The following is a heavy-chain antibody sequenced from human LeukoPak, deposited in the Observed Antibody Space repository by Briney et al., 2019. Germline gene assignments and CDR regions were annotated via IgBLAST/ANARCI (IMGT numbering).Heavy chain of an antibody. J-gene: IGHJ4*02. CDR1: GGSISSYY. Sequence: SETLSLTCTVSGGSISSYYWSWIRQPPGKGLEWIGYISYSGSTNCNPSLKSRVTISVDTSKNQFSLKLSSVTAADTAVYYCPRPNCSSTSCTFDYWGQGTLVTVSS. D-gene: IGHD2-2*01. V-gene: IGHV4-59*08. CDR3: PRPNCSSTSCTFDY. CDR2: ISYSGST.